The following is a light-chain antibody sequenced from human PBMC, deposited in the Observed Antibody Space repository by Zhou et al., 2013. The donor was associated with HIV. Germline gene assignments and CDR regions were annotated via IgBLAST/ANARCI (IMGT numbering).Light chain of an antibody. J-gene: IGKJ1*01. Sequence: EIVLTQSPGTVSLSPGERATLSCRASQTVSSSYLAWYQQKPGQAPRLLIYGASSRATGIPDRVSGSGSGTDFTLTISRLEPEDSAVYYCQHHGPSLWTFGQGTKVEIK. CDR2: GAS. CDR1: QTVSSSY. CDR3: QHHGPSLWT. V-gene: IGKV3-20*01.